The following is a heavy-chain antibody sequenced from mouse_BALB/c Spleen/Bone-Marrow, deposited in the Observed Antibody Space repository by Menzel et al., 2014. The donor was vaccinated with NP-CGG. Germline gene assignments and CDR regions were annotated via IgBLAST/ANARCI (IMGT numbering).Heavy chain of an antibody. CDR1: GFTFSSYA. Sequence: EVQLVESGGGLVKPGGSLKLSCAASGFTFSSYAMSWVRQTPEKRLEWVASISSGGSTYYPDSVKGRFTISRDNARNILYLQMSSLRSEDTAMYYCARWYYGSGFAYWGQGTLVTVSA. V-gene: IGHV5-6-5*01. D-gene: IGHD1-1*01. CDR3: ARWYYGSGFAY. CDR2: ISSGGST. J-gene: IGHJ3*01.